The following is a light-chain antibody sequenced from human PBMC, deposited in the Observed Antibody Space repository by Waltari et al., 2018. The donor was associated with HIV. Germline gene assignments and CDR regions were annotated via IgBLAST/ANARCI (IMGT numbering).Light chain of an antibody. CDR1: QTISNW. V-gene: IGKV1-5*03. J-gene: IGKJ1*01. CDR2: QAS. CDR3: QQYRSYSPWT. Sequence: DVQMTQSPCTVSASIGDRVTITCRASQTISNWLAWYQQKPGKAPNLLIYQASNLESGVPSRFRGSGSGTEFTLIIANLQAEDSATYYCQQYRSYSPWTFGQGTKVE.